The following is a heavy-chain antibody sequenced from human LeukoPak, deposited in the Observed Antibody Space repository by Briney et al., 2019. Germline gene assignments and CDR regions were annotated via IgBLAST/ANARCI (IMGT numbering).Heavy chain of an antibody. CDR1: GFTFSSYA. V-gene: IGHV3-23*01. CDR2: ISGSGGST. CDR3: ASARQVYYDSSGYSVGY. J-gene: IGHJ4*02. Sequence: GGSLRLSCAASGFTFSSYAMSWVRQAPGKGLEWVSAISGSGGSTYYADSVKGRFTISRDNSKNTLYLQMNSLRAEDTAVYYYASARQVYYDSSGYSVGYWGQGTLVTVSS. D-gene: IGHD3-22*01.